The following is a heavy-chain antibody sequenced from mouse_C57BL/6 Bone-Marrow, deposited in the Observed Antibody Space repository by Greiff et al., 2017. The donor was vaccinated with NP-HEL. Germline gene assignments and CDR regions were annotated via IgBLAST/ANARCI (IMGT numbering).Heavy chain of an antibody. CDR3: ARRGAGKRSEDY. Sequence: QVQLQQPGAELARPGASVKLSCKASGYTFTSYGISWVKQSTGQGLEWIGEIYPRSGNTYYNEKFKGKATLTADKSSSTAYMELRSLTSEDSAVYVGARRGAGKRSEDYWGQGTTLTVSS. D-gene: IGHD3-3*01. V-gene: IGHV1-81*01. J-gene: IGHJ2*01. CDR1: GYTFTSYG. CDR2: IYPRSGNT.